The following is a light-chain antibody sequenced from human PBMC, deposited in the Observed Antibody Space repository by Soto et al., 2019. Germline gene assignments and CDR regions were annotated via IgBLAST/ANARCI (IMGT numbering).Light chain of an antibody. CDR3: AAWDDSLNGVV. J-gene: IGLJ2*01. V-gene: IGLV1-44*01. CDR1: YSNIGSNT. CDR2: SNS. Sequence: QSVLTHPPSASGTPGQRVTISCSGSYSNIGSNTVNWYQQLPGTAPKLLIYSNSQRPSGVPDRFSGSKSGTSASLAISGLQSEDEADYYCAAWDDSLNGVVFCGGTKVTVL.